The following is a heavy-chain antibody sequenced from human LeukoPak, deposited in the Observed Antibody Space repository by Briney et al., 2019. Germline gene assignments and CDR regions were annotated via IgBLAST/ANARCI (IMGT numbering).Heavy chain of an antibody. CDR3: ARASAMGTSYFDY. V-gene: IGHV4-61*02. CDR2: IYTSGIT. CDR1: GGSISSGSYY. Sequence: SETLSLTCTVSGGSISSGSYYWSWIRQPAGKGLEWIGRIYTSGITNYNPSLKSRVTISVDTSKNQFSLKLSSVTAADTAVYYCARASAMGTSYFDYWGQGTLVTVSS. D-gene: IGHD5-18*01. J-gene: IGHJ4*02.